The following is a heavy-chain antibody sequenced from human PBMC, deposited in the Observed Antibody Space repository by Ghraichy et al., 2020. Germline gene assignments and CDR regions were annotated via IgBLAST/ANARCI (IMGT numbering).Heavy chain of an antibody. CDR1: GFTFSSYA. D-gene: IGHD3-22*01. Sequence: GGSLRLSCAASGFTFSSYAMHWVRQAPGKGLEWVAVISYDGSNKYYADSVKGRFTISRDNSKNTLYLQMNSLRAEDTAVYYCARGQQEDYYDSTGADWLDPWGQGTLVTVSS. CDR3: ARGQQEDYYDSTGADWLDP. V-gene: IGHV3-30-3*01. J-gene: IGHJ5*02. CDR2: ISYDGSNK.